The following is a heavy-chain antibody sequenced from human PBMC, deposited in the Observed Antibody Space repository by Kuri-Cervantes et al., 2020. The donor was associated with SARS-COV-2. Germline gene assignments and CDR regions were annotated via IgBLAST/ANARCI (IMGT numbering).Heavy chain of an antibody. CDR1: GGTFSSYA. D-gene: IGHD3-3*01. CDR3: ARASPHRTSGYNTLDY. V-gene: IGHV1-69*13. CDR2: IIPIFGTA. J-gene: IGHJ4*02. Sequence: SVKVSCKASGGTFSSYAISWVRQAPGQGLEWMGGIIPIFGTANYAQKFQGRVTITADESTSTAYMELRSLGSDDTAVYYCARASPHRTSGYNTLDYWGQGTLVTVSS.